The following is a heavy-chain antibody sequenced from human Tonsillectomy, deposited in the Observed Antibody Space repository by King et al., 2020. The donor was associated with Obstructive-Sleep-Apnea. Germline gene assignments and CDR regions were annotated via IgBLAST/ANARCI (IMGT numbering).Heavy chain of an antibody. CDR1: GFTFSNFA. J-gene: IGHJ6*02. Sequence: VQLVESGGGLVQPGGSLRLSCAASGFTFSNFAMNWVRQAPGKGPEGVSSITGSGASTYYADSVKGRFTISRDNFKDALYLQMSSLRGEDTAVYYCAKSLGGFPYYYGMDVWGQGTTVTVSS. CDR3: AKSLGGFPYYYGMDV. V-gene: IGHV3-23*04. CDR2: ITGSGAST.